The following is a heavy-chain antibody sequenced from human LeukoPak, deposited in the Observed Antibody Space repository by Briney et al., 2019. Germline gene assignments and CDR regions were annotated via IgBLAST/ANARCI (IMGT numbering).Heavy chain of an antibody. Sequence: ASVKVSCKAFGYTFSSYTMHWVRQAPGQGLEWMGIVNPSGGNTNYAQKFQGRVTMTRDMSTTTVYMERSSLRSEDTAVYYCSRERRSGSYYFDYWGQGTLVTVSS. V-gene: IGHV1-46*01. CDR3: SRERRSGSYYFDY. CDR1: GYTFSSYT. J-gene: IGHJ4*02. CDR2: VNPSGGNT. D-gene: IGHD1-26*01.